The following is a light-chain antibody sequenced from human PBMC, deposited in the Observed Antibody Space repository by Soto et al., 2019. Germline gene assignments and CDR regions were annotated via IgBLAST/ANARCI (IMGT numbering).Light chain of an antibody. CDR3: AAWDDRLSVL. Sequence: QSVLTQPPSASGTPGQRVTISCSGSSSNIGSNSVYWYQQLPGTAPKLLIYSDNRRPSGVPDRFSGSKSGTSASLAISGLRSEDEADYYCAAWDDRLSVLFGGGTKLTVL. J-gene: IGLJ2*01. CDR2: SDN. V-gene: IGLV1-47*02. CDR1: SSNIGSNS.